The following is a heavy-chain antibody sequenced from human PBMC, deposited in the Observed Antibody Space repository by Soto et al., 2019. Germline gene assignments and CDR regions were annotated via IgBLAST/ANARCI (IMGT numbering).Heavy chain of an antibody. D-gene: IGHD3-3*01. CDR2: INHSGST. CDR3: ARIDGIGGGVNTIVGVVMGSDYYYMDV. CDR1: GGSFSGYY. V-gene: IGHV4-34*01. Sequence: QVQLQQWGAGLLKPSETLSLTCAVYGGSFSGYYWSWIRQPPGKGLGWIGEINHSGSTNYNPSLKRRVTISVDTSKNQFSLKLSSVTAADTAVYYCARIDGIGGGVNTIVGVVMGSDYYYMDVWGKGTTVTVSS. J-gene: IGHJ6*03.